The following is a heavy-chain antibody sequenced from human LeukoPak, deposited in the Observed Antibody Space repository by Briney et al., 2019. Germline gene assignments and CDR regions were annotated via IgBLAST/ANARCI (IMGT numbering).Heavy chain of an antibody. Sequence: QAPGQGXXXXGGXIPIFGTANYAQKFQGRVTITADESTSTAYMELSSLRSEDTAVYYCALTLVATIMYYYGMDVWGQGTTVTVSS. J-gene: IGHJ6*02. D-gene: IGHD5-12*01. V-gene: IGHV1-69*01. CDR2: XIPIFGTA. CDR3: ALTLVATIMYYYGMDV.